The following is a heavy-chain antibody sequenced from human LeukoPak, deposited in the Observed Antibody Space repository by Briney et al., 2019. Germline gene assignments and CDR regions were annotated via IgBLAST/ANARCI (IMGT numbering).Heavy chain of an antibody. V-gene: IGHV1-2*02. CDR2: INPNSGDT. D-gene: IGHD2-2*01. CDR1: GYTFTDYY. CDR3: ARANLLYCSSTTCLFDY. J-gene: IGHJ4*02. Sequence: ASVKVSCKASGYTFTDYYMHWVRQAPGQGFEWMGWINPNSGDTNYAQKFQGRVTMTRDTSISTAYMELSRLRSDDTAVYYCARANLLYCSSTTCLFDYWGQGTLVIVSS.